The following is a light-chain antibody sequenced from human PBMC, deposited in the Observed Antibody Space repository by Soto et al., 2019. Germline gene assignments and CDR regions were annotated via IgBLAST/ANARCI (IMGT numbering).Light chain of an antibody. J-gene: IGKJ1*01. V-gene: IGKV1-27*01. Sequence: DIQMTQSPSSLSASVGDRVTITCRASQSISNYLAWYQQKPGKVPKLLIYAAYTLQSGVPSRFSGSGSGTDFTLTISSLQPEDVATYYCQKYNSAPPWTFGQGTKVEIK. CDR3: QKYNSAPPWT. CDR1: QSISNY. CDR2: AAY.